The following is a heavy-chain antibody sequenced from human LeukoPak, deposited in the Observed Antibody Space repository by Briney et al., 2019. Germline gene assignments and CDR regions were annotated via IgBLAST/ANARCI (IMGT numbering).Heavy chain of an antibody. D-gene: IGHD3-10*01. Sequence: PSETLSLTCTVSGGSISSGSYYWSWIRQPAGKGLEWIGRIYTSGSTNYNPSLKSRVTISVDTSKNRFSLKLSSVTAADTAVYYCARHYGSEEGALGTLDYWGQGTLVTVSS. CDR1: GGSISSGSYY. CDR2: IYTSGST. CDR3: ARHYGSEEGALGTLDY. J-gene: IGHJ4*02. V-gene: IGHV4-61*02.